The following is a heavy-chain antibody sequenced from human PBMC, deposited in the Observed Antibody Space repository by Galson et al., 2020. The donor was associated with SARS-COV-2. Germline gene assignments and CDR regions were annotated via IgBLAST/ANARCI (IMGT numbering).Heavy chain of an antibody. D-gene: IGHD4-17*01. V-gene: IGHV3-33*01. CDR2: VWYDGSTK. CDR1: GFTFSSYG. J-gene: IGHJ3*02. Sequence: TGGSLRLSCAASGFTFSSYGMHWVRQAPGKGLEWVAVVWYDGSTKYYADSVKGRFTISRDNSKNTLFLQMNSLRAEDTAVYSCARGTTDYVGAFDIWGQGTMVTVSS. CDR3: ARGTTDYVGAFDI.